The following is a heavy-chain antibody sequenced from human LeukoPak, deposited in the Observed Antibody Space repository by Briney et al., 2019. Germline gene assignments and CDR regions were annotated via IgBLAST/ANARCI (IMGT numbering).Heavy chain of an antibody. CDR2: IYYSGST. V-gene: IGHV4-4*02. Sequence: PSGTLSLTCAVSGGSFSSSNWWRWVRQHPGKGLEWIGYIYYSGSTYYNPSLKSRVTISVDTSKNQFSLKLSSVTAADTAVYYCARVRAAAFDYWGQGTLVTVSS. CDR3: ARVRAAAFDY. CDR1: GGSFSSSNW. J-gene: IGHJ4*02. D-gene: IGHD2-15*01.